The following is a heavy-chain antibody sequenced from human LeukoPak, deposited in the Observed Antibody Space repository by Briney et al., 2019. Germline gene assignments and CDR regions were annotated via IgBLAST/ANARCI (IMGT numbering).Heavy chain of an antibody. CDR2: INQYGGEK. CDR1: GFTFSNYW. D-gene: IGHD5-12*01. V-gene: IGHV3-7*01. CDR3: ARDEGTSGYDLLDY. Sequence: PGGPLRLSCAASGFTFSNYWLNWVRQAPGKGREGVATINQYGGEKYYVDSVKGRFTISRDNAKDSLYLQMNSLRAEDTAVYYCARDEGTSGYDLLDYWGQGTLVTVSS. J-gene: IGHJ4*01.